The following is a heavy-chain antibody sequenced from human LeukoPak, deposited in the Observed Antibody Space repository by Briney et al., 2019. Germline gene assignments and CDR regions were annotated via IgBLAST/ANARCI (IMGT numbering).Heavy chain of an antibody. Sequence: GRSLRLSCAASGFTFRSYGMHWVRQAPGKGLEWVAVISYDGSNKYYAVSVKGRFTISRDNSKNTLYLQMNSLRAEDTAVYYCAKDRDIVVVPAATALDGWGQGTLVTVSS. CDR1: GFTFRSYG. V-gene: IGHV3-30*18. J-gene: IGHJ4*02. CDR2: ISYDGSNK. D-gene: IGHD2-2*01. CDR3: AKDRDIVVVPAATALDG.